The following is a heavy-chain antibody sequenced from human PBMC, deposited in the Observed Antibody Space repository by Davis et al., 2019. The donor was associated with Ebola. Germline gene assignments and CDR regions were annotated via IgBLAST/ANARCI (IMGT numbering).Heavy chain of an antibody. CDR1: GYTFTSYA. V-gene: IGHV1-3*01. D-gene: IGHD3-3*01. CDR3: ARRRVRDFGGSKGYYYGMDV. CDR2: INAGNGNT. J-gene: IGHJ6*04. Sequence: ASVKVSCKASGYTFTSYAMHWVRQAPGQRLEWMGWINAGNGNTKYSQKFQGRVTMTTDTSTSTAYMELRSLRSDDTAVYYCARRRVRDFGGSKGYYYGMDVWGKGTTVTVSS.